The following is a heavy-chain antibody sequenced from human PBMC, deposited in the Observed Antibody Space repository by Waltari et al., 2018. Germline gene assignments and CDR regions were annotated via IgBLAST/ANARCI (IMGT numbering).Heavy chain of an antibody. CDR1: GGSIRSSSNY. Sequence: QLQLQASGPGLVKPSETLSLTCTVSGGSIRSSSNYWGWIRQPPGKGLEWIGSLFYSGSTDYNPSLKSRVTISADTSKNQFSLRLSFVTAADTAVYYCAKSGTDYGSGSYYKDWGHGTLVTVSS. CDR2: LFYSGST. V-gene: IGHV4-39*01. J-gene: IGHJ4*01. CDR3: AKSGTDYGSGSYYKD. D-gene: IGHD3-10*01.